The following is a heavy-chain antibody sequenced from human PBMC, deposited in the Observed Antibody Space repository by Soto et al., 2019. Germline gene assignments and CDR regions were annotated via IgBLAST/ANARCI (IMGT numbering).Heavy chain of an antibody. J-gene: IGHJ4*02. D-gene: IGHD2-15*01. CDR2: ISYDGSNK. Sequence: GGSLRLSCAASGFTFSSYAMHWVRQAPGKGLEWVAVISYDGSNKYYADSVKGRFTISRDNSKNTLYLQMNSLRAEDTAVYYCARESMDCSGGSCSRGYFDYWGQGTLVTVSS. CDR3: ARESMDCSGGSCSRGYFDY. V-gene: IGHV3-30-3*01. CDR1: GFTFSSYA.